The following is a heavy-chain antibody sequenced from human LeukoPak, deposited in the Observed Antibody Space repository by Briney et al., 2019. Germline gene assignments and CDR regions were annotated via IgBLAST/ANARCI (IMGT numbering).Heavy chain of an antibody. CDR3: AKWGNYDYVWGSYRYTGISDAFDI. J-gene: IGHJ3*02. V-gene: IGHV3-30-3*02. Sequence: GGSLRLSCAASGFTFSSYAMHWVRQAPGKGLEWVAVISYDGSNKYYADSVKGRFTISRDNSKNTLYLQMNSLRAEDTAVYYCAKWGNYDYVWGSYRYTGISDAFDIWGQGTRVAVSS. CDR1: GFTFSSYA. CDR2: ISYDGSNK. D-gene: IGHD3-16*02.